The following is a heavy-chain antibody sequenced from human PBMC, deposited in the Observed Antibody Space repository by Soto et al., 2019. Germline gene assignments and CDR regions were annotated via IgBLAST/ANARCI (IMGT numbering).Heavy chain of an antibody. Sequence: ASVKVSCKASGGTFSSYAISWVRQAPGQGLEWMGGIIPIFGTANYAQKFQGRVTITADESTSTAYMELSSLRSEDTAVYYCARASQMVINPYYYPMDVWGQGTTVTVSS. CDR3: ARASQMVINPYYYPMDV. V-gene: IGHV1-69*13. D-gene: IGHD3-22*01. CDR1: GGTFSSYA. J-gene: IGHJ6*02. CDR2: IIPIFGTA.